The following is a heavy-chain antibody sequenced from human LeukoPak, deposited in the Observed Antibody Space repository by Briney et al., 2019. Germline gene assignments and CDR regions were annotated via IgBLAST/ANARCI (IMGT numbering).Heavy chain of an antibody. CDR3: AREGRYDSLPLDY. Sequence: ASVKVSCKASGGTFSSYAISWVRQAPGQGLEWMGRIIPILGIANYAQKLQGRVTMTTDTSTGTAYMELRSLRSDDTAVYYCAREGRYDSLPLDYWGQGTLVTVSS. J-gene: IGHJ4*02. D-gene: IGHD3-16*01. V-gene: IGHV1-69*04. CDR1: GGTFSSYA. CDR2: IIPILGIA.